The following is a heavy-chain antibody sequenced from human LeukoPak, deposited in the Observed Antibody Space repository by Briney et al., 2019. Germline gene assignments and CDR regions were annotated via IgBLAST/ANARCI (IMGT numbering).Heavy chain of an antibody. V-gene: IGHV1-24*01. D-gene: IGHD2-2*01. CDR3: ATTTLGVVVPAAITLGY. Sequence: GASVKVSCKVSGYTLTELSVHWVRQAPGKALEWMGGFDPEDGETIYAQKFQGRVTMTEDTSTDTAYMELSSLRSEDTAVYYCATTTLGVVVPAAITLGYWGQGTLVTVSS. CDR2: FDPEDGET. J-gene: IGHJ4*02. CDR1: GYTLTELS.